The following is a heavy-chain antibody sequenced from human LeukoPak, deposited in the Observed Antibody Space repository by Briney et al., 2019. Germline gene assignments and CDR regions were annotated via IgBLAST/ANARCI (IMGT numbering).Heavy chain of an antibody. V-gene: IGHV3-23*01. CDR1: GFIFGSYS. CDR2: ISGSGGST. CDR3: AKDLRAFDFWSGYASSGGFDY. J-gene: IGHJ4*02. D-gene: IGHD3-3*01. Sequence: GGSLRLSCSASGFIFGSYSMNWVRQAPGKGLEWVSVISGSGGSTYYADSVKGRFTISRDNSKNTLYLQMNSLRAEDTAVYYCAKDLRAFDFWSGYASSGGFDYWGQGTLVTVSS.